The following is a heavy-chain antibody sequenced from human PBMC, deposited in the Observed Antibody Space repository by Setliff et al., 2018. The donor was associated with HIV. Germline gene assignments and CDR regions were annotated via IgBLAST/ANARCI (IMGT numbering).Heavy chain of an antibody. V-gene: IGHV4-4*09. CDR1: GGSISSYC. D-gene: IGHD6-13*01. Sequence: SETLSLTCTVSGGSISSYCWNWIRQPPGKGLEWIGYIFASGSSLYNPSLKSRLTISVDTSKNQFSLKLSSVTAADTAVYFCARGRGSSSSWPIDYWGQGTLVTVSS. CDR2: IFASGSS. J-gene: IGHJ4*02. CDR3: ARGRGSSSSWPIDY.